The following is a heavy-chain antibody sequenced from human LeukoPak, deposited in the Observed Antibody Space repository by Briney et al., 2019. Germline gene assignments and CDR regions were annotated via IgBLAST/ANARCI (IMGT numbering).Heavy chain of an antibody. D-gene: IGHD2-8*01. V-gene: IGHV6-1*01. CDR3: VRDRGANGWLDY. CDR2: TYYRSKWYN. Sequence: SQTLSLTCAISGDSVSSNSAAWNWIRQSPSRGLEWLARTYYRSKWYNDYAVSVKSRININADTSKNQFSLQLKSATPEDTAVYYCVRDRGANGWLDYWGQGTLVTVSS. CDR1: GDSVSSNSAA. J-gene: IGHJ4*02.